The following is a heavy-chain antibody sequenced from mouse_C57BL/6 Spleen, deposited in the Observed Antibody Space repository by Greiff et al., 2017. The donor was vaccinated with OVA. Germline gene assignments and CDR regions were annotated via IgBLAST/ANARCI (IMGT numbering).Heavy chain of an antibody. CDR3: AREITTVVEGNY. Sequence: QVQLQQPGAELVKPGASVKLSCKASGYTFTSYWMHWVKQRPGQGLEWIGMIHPNSGSTNYNEKFKSKATLTVDKSSSTAYMQLSSLTSEDSAVYYGAREITTVVEGNYWGQGTTLTVSS. V-gene: IGHV1-64*01. J-gene: IGHJ2*01. CDR2: IHPNSGST. CDR1: GYTFTSYW. D-gene: IGHD1-1*01.